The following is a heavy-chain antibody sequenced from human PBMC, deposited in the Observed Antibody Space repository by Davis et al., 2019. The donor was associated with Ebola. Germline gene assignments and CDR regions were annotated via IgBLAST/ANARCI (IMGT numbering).Heavy chain of an antibody. J-gene: IGHJ4*02. CDR2: INHSGDSI. D-gene: IGHD6-6*01. CDR3: ARNSAPPDY. V-gene: IGHV3-11*01. Sequence: GESLKISCAASGFTFSDYYMSWVRQAPGKGLEWISCINHSGDSIFYADFVKGRFTMSRDNAKNFLYPQLSSLRADDTAMYYCARNSAPPDYWGQGALVTVSS. CDR1: GFTFSDYY.